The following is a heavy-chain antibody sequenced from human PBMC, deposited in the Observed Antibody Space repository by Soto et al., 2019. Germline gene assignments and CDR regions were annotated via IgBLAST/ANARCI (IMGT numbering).Heavy chain of an antibody. CDR1: AYSITSDHY. V-gene: IGHV4-38-2*01. J-gene: IGHJ4*02. D-gene: IGHD3-22*01. CDR3: ARVLHDGSGSFFDF. Sequence: PSETLSLTCGVSAYSITSDHYWGWLRQPPGKGLEWIGCVYHTGSSYNNPSLKGRLTISVDTSKNQFILELSSVTAADTAVYFCARVLHDGSGSFFDFWGPGTLVTVSS. CDR2: VYHTGSS.